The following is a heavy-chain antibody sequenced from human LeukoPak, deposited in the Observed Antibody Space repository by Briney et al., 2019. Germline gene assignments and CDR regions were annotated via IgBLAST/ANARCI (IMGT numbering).Heavy chain of an antibody. CDR3: ARKYYYDSSGSLYDAFDI. D-gene: IGHD3-22*01. J-gene: IGHJ3*02. V-gene: IGHV4-59*11. CDR2: IYYSGST. CDR1: GGSISSHY. Sequence: PSETLSLTCTVSGGSISSHYWSWIRQPPGKGLEWIGYIYYSGSTNYNPSPKSRVTISVDTSKNQFSLKLSSATAADTAVYYCARKYYYDSSGSLYDAFDIWGQGTMVTVSS.